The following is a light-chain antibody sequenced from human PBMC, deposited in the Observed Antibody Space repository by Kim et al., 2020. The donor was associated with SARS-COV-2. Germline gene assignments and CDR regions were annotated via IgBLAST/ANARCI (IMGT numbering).Light chain of an antibody. CDR3: CSYAGSYTFPYV. Sequence: VTSSCTGTTRDVGGSNNVSWYQQHPGKAPNRLIYDVSKRPSGVPDRFSGSKSGNTASLTISGLQAEDEADYYCCSYAGSYTFPYVFGTGTKVTVL. CDR2: DVS. J-gene: IGLJ1*01. CDR1: TRDVGGSNN. V-gene: IGLV2-11*01.